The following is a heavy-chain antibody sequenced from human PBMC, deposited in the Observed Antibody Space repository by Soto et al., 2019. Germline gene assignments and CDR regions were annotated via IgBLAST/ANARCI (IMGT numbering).Heavy chain of an antibody. CDR1: GFTFSSYA. V-gene: IGHV3-23*01. CDR3: AKDRLRFLEWLLYTCTDY. CDR2: ISGSGGST. J-gene: IGHJ4*02. Sequence: GGSLRLSCAASGFTFSSYAMSWVRQAPGKGLEWVSAISGSGGSTYYADSVKGRFTISRDNSKNTLYLQMNSLRAEDTAVYYCAKDRLRFLEWLLYTCTDYWGQGTLVTVSS. D-gene: IGHD3-3*01.